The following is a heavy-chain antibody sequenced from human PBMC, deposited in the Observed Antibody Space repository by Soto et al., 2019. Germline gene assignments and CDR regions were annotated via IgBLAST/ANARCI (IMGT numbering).Heavy chain of an antibody. D-gene: IGHD2-21*01. CDR1: GFTFNSYS. J-gene: IGHJ3*02. CDR2: IRGTT. CDR3: ARDDSFAFDI. Sequence: GGSLRLSCAACGFTFNSYSMNWVRQAPGKGLEWVSYIRGTTHYADSVKGRFTISRDNARSSLYLQMNSLRADDTAVYYCARDDSFAFDIWGQGTMVTVSS. V-gene: IGHV3-48*01.